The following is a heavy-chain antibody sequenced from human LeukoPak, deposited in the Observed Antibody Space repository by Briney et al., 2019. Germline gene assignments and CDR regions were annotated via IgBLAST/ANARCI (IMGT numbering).Heavy chain of an antibody. D-gene: IGHD4-17*01. CDR1: GFTFSTYS. CDR2: ISSSSTYI. CDR3: GTWTTVASYFDY. Sequence: PGGSLRLSCAASGFTFSTYSMNWVRQGPGKGLEGVSSISSSSTYIYYADSVKGRFTISRDNAKNSLYLQMNSLRAEDTAVYYCGTWTTVASYFDYWGQGTLVTVSS. J-gene: IGHJ4*02. V-gene: IGHV3-21*06.